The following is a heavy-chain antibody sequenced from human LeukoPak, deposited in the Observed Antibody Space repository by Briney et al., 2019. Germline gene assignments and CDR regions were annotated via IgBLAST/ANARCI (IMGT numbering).Heavy chain of an antibody. CDR1: GFTFSSYG. CDR2: IRHDGSNK. D-gene: IGHD6-13*01. J-gene: IGHJ3*02. V-gene: IGHV3-30*02. Sequence: GGSLRLSCAASGFTFSSYGMHWVRQAPGKGLEWVAFIRHDGSNKYYADSVKGRFTISRDNSKNTLYLQMNSLRAEDTAVYYCYSSSWYYAFDIWGQGTMVTVSS. CDR3: YSSSWYYAFDI.